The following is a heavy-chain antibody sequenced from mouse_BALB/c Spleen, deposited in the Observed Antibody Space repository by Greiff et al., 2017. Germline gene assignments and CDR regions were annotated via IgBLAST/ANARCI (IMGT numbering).Heavy chain of an antibody. CDR3: ARGAYYEAWFAY. CDR2: ISDGGSYT. D-gene: IGHD2-10*01. V-gene: IGHV5-4*02. J-gene: IGHJ3*01. Sequence: EVQLVESGGGLVKPGGSLKLSCAASGFTFSDYYMYWVRQTPEKRLEWVATISDGGSYTYYPDSVKGRFTISRDNAKNNLYLQMSSLKSEDTAMYYCARGAYYEAWFAYWGQGTLVTVSA. CDR1: GFTFSDYY.